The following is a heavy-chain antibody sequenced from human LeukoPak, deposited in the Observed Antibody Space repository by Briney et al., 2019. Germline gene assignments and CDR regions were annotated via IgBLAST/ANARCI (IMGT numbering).Heavy chain of an antibody. CDR2: MYHSGST. CDR3: ARGGDYYYDSSGHATVDY. J-gene: IGHJ4*02. V-gene: IGHV4-4*02. D-gene: IGHD3-22*01. Sequence: SETLSLTCGVSGGSISSNNWWSWVRQPPGKGLEWIGEMYHSGSTNYNPSLKSRVTISVDTSKNQFSLKLSSVTAADTAVYYCARGGDYYYDSSGHATVDYWGQGTLVTVSS. CDR1: GGSISSNNW.